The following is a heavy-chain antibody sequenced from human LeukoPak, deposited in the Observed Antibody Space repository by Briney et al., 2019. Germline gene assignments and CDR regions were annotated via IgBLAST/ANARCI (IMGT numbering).Heavy chain of an antibody. CDR2: SSGSGGST. V-gene: IGHV3-23*01. CDR1: VFTFRSYA. Sequence: GGSLRYSRAVPVFTFRSYAMSSVRQALGKGLEWVSASSGSGGSTDYAGSVKGRFTISRYNSKTTLYLKMSSLRADDTAGYYCAKDGRLLGSSTSCIDVWGQGTLVTVSS. CDR3: AKDGRLLGSSTSCIDV. J-gene: IGHJ4*02. D-gene: IGHD2-2*01.